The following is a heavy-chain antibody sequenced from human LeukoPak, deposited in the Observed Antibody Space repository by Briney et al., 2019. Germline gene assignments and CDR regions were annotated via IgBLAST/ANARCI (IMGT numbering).Heavy chain of an antibody. Sequence: SSVKVSCKASGGTFSSYAISWVRQAPGQGLEWMGRIIPIFGTANYAQKFQGRVTITSDESTSTVYMELSSLRSEDTAVYYCARAHRGYGSGSYQNQPGWFDPWGQGTLVTVSS. CDR1: GGTFSSYA. CDR2: IIPIFGTA. V-gene: IGHV1-69*15. D-gene: IGHD3-10*01. CDR3: ARAHRGYGSGSYQNQPGWFDP. J-gene: IGHJ5*02.